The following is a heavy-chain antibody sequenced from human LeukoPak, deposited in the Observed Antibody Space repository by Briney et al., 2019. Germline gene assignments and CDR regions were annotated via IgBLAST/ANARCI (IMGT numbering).Heavy chain of an antibody. D-gene: IGHD3-3*01. CDR1: GYTFTSYY. Sequence: ASVKVSCKASGYTFTSYYMQWVRQAPGQGLEWMGIINPSGGSTSYAQKFQGRVTMTRDTSTSTVYMELSSLRSEDTAVYYCARESPSPPPYYDFWSGYLPNYYYYYGMDVWGQGTTVTVSS. V-gene: IGHV1-46*01. CDR2: INPSGGST. J-gene: IGHJ6*02. CDR3: ARESPSPPPYYDFWSGYLPNYYYYYGMDV.